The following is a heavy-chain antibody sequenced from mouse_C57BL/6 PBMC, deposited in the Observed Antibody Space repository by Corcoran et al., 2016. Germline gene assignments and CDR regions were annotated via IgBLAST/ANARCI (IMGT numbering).Heavy chain of an antibody. CDR3: ARLGYSGDV. CDR2: ILPGSGNT. Sequence: QVQLQQSGAELMKPGASVKLSCKATGYTFTGYWIEWVKQRPGHGLEWIGEILPGSGNTNCNEKFKDQATFTADTSSNTAYMQLSSLTTEDSAIYYCARLGYSGDVWGTGTTVTVSS. D-gene: IGHD1-2*01. V-gene: IGHV1-9*01. J-gene: IGHJ1*03. CDR1: GYTFTGYW.